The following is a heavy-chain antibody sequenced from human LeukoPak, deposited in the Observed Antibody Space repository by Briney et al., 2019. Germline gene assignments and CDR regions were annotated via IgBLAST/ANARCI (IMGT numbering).Heavy chain of an antibody. J-gene: IGHJ4*02. Sequence: PGGSLRLSCAASGFSFSSYGMNWVRQAPGKGLEWVSYISSSSSTIYYADSVKGRFTISRDNSKNTLYLQMNSLRPEDTAVYYCAKGGEGGSHRYFEYWGQGTLVTVSS. CDR3: AKGGEGGSHRYFEY. D-gene: IGHD1-26*01. CDR1: GFSFSSYG. CDR2: ISSSSSTI. V-gene: IGHV3-48*01.